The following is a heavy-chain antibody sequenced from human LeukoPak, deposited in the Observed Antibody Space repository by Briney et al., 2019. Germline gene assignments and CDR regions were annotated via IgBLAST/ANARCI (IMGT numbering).Heavy chain of an antibody. Sequence: ASVEVSCKASGGTFSSYAISWVRQAPGQGLEWMGGIIPIFGTANYAQKFQGRVTITADESTSTAYMELSSLRSEDTAVYYCAGSTVVTPLGQYYFDYWGQGTLVTVSS. J-gene: IGHJ4*02. CDR2: IIPIFGTA. D-gene: IGHD4-23*01. CDR3: AGSTVVTPLGQYYFDY. CDR1: GGTFSSYA. V-gene: IGHV1-69*01.